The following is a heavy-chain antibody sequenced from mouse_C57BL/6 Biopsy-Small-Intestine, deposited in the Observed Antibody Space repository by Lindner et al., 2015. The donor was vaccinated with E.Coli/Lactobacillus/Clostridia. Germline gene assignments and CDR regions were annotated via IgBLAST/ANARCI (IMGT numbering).Heavy chain of an antibody. J-gene: IGHJ4*01. D-gene: IGHD2-4*01. CDR1: GFSFNTYA. CDR3: VSVYDYDYAMDY. Sequence: QLQESGGGLVQPKGSLKLSCAASGFSFNTYAMNWVRQAPGKGLEWVARIRSKSKNYATYYADSVKDRFIISRDDSESMLYLQMNNLRTEDTAMYYCVSVYDYDYAMDYWGQGTSVTVSS. CDR2: IRSKSKNYAT. V-gene: IGHV10-1*01.